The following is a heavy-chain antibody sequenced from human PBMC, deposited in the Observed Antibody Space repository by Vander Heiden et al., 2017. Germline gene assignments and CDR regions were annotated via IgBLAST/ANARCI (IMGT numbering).Heavy chain of an antibody. CDR3: VRGVKLRWLPYYFDY. CDR1: GFTFGNYA. D-gene: IGHD3-9*01. Sequence: EVQLLDSGGGLVQPGGSLRISCAASGFTFGNYAMGWVRQAPGKGLEWVCGISGGGGSTYYADSGKGRFTVSRDNSKNTMYMQMNRLRVQETAVYFCVRGVKLRWLPYYFDYWFHGTLVTVSS. CDR2: ISGGGGST. J-gene: IGHJ4*01. V-gene: IGHV3-23*01.